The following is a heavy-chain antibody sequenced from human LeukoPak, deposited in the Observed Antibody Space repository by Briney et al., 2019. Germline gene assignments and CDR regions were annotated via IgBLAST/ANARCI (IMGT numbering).Heavy chain of an antibody. J-gene: IGHJ4*02. CDR1: GYSISSGYY. CDR2: IYHSGST. Sequence: SEALSLTCALSGYSISSGYYWGWIRQPPGKGLEWIGSIYHSGSTYYNPSLKSRVTISVDTSKNQFSLKLSSVTAADTAVYYCASTGPTSYFDYWGQGTLVTVSS. CDR3: ASTGPTSYFDY. V-gene: IGHV4-38-2*01. D-gene: IGHD1-1*01.